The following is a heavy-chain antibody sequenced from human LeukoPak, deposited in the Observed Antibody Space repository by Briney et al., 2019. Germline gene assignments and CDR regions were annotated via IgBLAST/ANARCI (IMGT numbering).Heavy chain of an antibody. J-gene: IGHJ5*02. D-gene: IGHD3-10*01. CDR3: ARVLLWFGDHVGWFDP. Sequence: SETLSLTCTVSGGSISSSSYYWGWIRQPPGKGLEWIGSIYYSGSTYYNPSLKSRVTISVDTSKNQFSLKLSSVTAADTAVYYCARVLLWFGDHVGWFDPWGQGTLVTVSS. CDR2: IYYSGST. CDR1: GGSISSSSYY. V-gene: IGHV4-39*07.